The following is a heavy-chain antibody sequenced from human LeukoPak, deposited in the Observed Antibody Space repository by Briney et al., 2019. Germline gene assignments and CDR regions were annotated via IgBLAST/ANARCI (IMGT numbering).Heavy chain of an antibody. J-gene: IGHJ4*02. Sequence: PGGSLRLSCAASGFTFSSYAMSWVRQAPGKGLEWVSAISGSGGSTYYADSVKGRFTISRDNSKNTLYLQMNSPRAEDTAVYYCAKDGGYRGIDTMIVVVPSYFDYWGQGTLVTVSS. V-gene: IGHV3-23*01. CDR2: ISGSGGST. CDR3: AKDGGYRGIDTMIVVVPSYFDY. CDR1: GFTFSSYA. D-gene: IGHD3-22*01.